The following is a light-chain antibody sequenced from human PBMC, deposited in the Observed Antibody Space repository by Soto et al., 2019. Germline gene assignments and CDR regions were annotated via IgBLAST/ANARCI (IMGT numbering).Light chain of an antibody. CDR2: ATS. CDR3: QQGYNTPVT. CDR1: QSISSY. J-gene: IGKJ4*01. Sequence: DIQMTQSPSSLSASVGDRVTITCRASQSISSYLNWYQQKPGTAPKFLIYATSTLQSGVLSRFSGSGSGTDFTLTISNLQPEDFATYYCQQGYNTPVTFGGGTKVEIK. V-gene: IGKV1-39*01.